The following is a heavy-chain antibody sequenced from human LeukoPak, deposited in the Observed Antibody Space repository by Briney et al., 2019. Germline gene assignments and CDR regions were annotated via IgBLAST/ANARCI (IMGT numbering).Heavy chain of an antibody. CDR2: VYPDDSDT. Sequence: GESLKISCKTSGYSFTRYWIAWVRQTTGKGLEWMGIVYPDDSDTRYSPAFQGQVTISADKSITTAYLHCSSLKASGTAVYYCARPIGTYFPFDYWGQGTLVTVSS. CDR1: GYSFTRYW. J-gene: IGHJ4*02. CDR3: ARPIGTYFPFDY. V-gene: IGHV5-51*01. D-gene: IGHD1-26*01.